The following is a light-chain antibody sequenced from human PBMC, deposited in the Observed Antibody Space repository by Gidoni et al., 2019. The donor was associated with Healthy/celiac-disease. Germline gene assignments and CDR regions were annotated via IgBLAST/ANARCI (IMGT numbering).Light chain of an antibody. CDR3: QQYDNLP. Sequence: DIQMTQSPSSLSASVGDRVTITCQASQEISNYLNWYQQKPGKAPKLLIYDASKLETGVPSRFSGSGSGTDFTFTISSLQPEDIATYYCQQYDNLPFGGGTKVEIK. V-gene: IGKV1-33*01. CDR2: DAS. CDR1: QEISNY. J-gene: IGKJ4*01.